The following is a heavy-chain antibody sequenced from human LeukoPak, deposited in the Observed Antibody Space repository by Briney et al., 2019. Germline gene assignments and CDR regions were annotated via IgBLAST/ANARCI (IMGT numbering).Heavy chain of an antibody. CDR3: ASGTYYYDAPSSY. D-gene: IGHD3-22*01. CDR2: ISWNSGSI. CDR1: GFTFDDYA. Sequence: GGSLRLSCAASGFTFDDYAMHWVRQAPGKGLEWVSGISWNSGSIGYADSVKGRFTISRDNAKNSLYLQMNSLRAEDTAVYYCASGTYYYDAPSSYWGQGTLVTVSS. V-gene: IGHV3-9*01. J-gene: IGHJ4*02.